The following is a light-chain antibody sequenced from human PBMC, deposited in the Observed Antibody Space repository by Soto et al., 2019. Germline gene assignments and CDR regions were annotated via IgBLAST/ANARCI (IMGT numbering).Light chain of an antibody. Sequence: EIVMTQSPATLSVSPGERATVSCRASQSVSSYLAWYQQKPGQTPRLLIYAASTRATGIPARFSGSGSGTDFTLTISSLQSEDFAVYYCQQERSWPRTFGQGTQVEI. CDR1: QSVSSY. V-gene: IGKV3-15*01. CDR3: QQERSWPRT. J-gene: IGKJ1*01. CDR2: AAS.